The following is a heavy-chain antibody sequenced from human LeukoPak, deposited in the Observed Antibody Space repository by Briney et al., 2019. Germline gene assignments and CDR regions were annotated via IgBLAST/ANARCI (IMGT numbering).Heavy chain of an antibody. V-gene: IGHV3-53*01. Sequence: GGSLRLSCAASGFSVSSIYMSWVRRAPGKGLEWVAVIYSGGTTYYADSVRGRFTTSRDNSKNTLYLQMNSLRVEDTALYYCARDMGFGDLMGYWGQGTLVTVSS. D-gene: IGHD3-10*01. CDR2: IYSGGTT. CDR1: GFSVSSIY. CDR3: ARDMGFGDLMGY. J-gene: IGHJ4*02.